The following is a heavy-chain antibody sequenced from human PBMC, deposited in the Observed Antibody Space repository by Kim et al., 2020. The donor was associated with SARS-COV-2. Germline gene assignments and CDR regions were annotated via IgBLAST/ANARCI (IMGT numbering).Heavy chain of an antibody. CDR3: AAGYFDSLLYFDY. CDR2: IVLGSGNT. CDR1: GFSFTNSA. J-gene: IGHJ4*02. Sequence: SVKVSCKASGFSFTNSAMQWVRQARGQRLEWIGWIVLGSGNTNYAQKFHERVTITRDMSTSTAYMELSSLRSEDTAVYYCAAGYFDSLLYFDYWGQGSL. D-gene: IGHD3-9*01. V-gene: IGHV1-58*02.